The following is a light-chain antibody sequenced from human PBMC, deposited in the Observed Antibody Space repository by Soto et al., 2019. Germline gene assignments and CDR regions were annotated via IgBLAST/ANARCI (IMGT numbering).Light chain of an antibody. CDR1: SSDGGGYNY. V-gene: IGLV2-14*01. CDR2: EVS. CDR3: SSDTTSSTVV. J-gene: IGLJ2*01. Sequence: QSALTQPASVSGSPGQSITISCTGTSSDGGGYNYVSWYQQHPGKAPKLMINEVSNRPSGVAHRFSGSKSGNTASLTIAGLQAEDEADYYCSSDTTSSTVVFGGGTKVTVL.